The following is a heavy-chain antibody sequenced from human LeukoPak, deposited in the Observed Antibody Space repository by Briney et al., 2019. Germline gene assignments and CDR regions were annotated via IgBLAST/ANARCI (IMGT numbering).Heavy chain of an antibody. CDR1: GGSFSGYY. CDR3: ARALPTVTTIRFFLSGPPGRKGYFDY. Sequence: SETLSLTCAVYGGSFSGYYWGWIRQPPGKGLEWIGEINHSGSTNYNPSLKSRVTISVDTSKNQFSLKLSSVTAADTAVYYCARALPTVTTIRFFLSGPPGRKGYFDYWGQGTLVTVSS. J-gene: IGHJ4*02. D-gene: IGHD4-17*01. CDR2: INHSGST. V-gene: IGHV4-34*01.